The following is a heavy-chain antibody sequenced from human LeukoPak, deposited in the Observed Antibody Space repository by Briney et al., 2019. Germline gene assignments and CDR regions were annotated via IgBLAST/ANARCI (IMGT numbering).Heavy chain of an antibody. J-gene: IGHJ5*02. CDR1: GYTFTGYY. D-gene: IGHD6-13*01. Sequence: ASVKVSCKASGYTFTGYYMHWVRQAPGQGLEWMGWINPNSGGTNYAQKFQGRVTMTRDTSISTAYMELSRLRSDDTAVYYCARVRGIEAACLYNWFDPWGQGTLVTVSS. CDR2: INPNSGGT. CDR3: ARVRGIEAACLYNWFDP. V-gene: IGHV1-2*02.